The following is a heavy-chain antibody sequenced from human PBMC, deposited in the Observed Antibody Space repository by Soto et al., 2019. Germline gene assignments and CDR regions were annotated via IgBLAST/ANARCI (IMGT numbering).Heavy chain of an antibody. D-gene: IGHD6-13*01. CDR2: ISYDGSNK. J-gene: IGHJ5*02. CDR3: ARDRYSSSWLRDSWFDP. Sequence: QVQLVESGGGVVQPGRSLRLSCAASGFTFSSYAMHWVRQAPGKGLEWVAVISYDGSNKYYADSVKGRFTISRDNSKTTLYLQMNGLRAEDTAVYYCARDRYSSSWLRDSWFDPWGQGTLVTVSS. V-gene: IGHV3-30-3*01. CDR1: GFTFSSYA.